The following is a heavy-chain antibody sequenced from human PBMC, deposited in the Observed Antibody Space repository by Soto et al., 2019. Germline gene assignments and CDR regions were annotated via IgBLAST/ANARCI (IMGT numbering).Heavy chain of an antibody. J-gene: IGHJ6*02. V-gene: IGHV1-18*01. Sequence: ASVKVSCKASGYTFTSYGISWVRQAPGQGLEWMGWISAYNGNTNYAQKLQGRVTMTTDTSTSTAYMELRSLRSDDTAVYYCARGGDIVVVPAAIPYYGMDVWGQGTTVTVSS. CDR3: ARGGDIVVVPAAIPYYGMDV. CDR2: ISAYNGNT. CDR1: GYTFTSYG. D-gene: IGHD2-2*01.